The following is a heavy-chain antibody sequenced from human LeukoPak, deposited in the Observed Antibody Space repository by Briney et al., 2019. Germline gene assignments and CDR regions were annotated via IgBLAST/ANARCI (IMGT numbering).Heavy chain of an antibody. CDR3: ANLPPGPFDY. CDR1: GFTFSSHV. J-gene: IGHJ4*02. Sequence: GGSLRLPCAASGFTFSSHVMNWVRQAPGKGLEWVSGISGSGGSTYYADSVKGRFTISRDNSKNTLYLQMNSLRAEDTAVYYCANLPPGPFDYWGQGTLVTVSS. V-gene: IGHV3-23*01. D-gene: IGHD1-1*01. CDR2: ISGSGGST.